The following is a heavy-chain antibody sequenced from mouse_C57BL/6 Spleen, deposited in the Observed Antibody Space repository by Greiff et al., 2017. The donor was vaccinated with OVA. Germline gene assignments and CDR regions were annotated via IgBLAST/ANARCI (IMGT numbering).Heavy chain of an antibody. Sequence: EVKLVESGGDLVKPGGSLKLSCAASGFTFSSYGMSWVRQTPDKRLEWVATISSGGSYTYYPDSVKGRFTISRDNAKNTLYLQMSSLKSEDTAMYYCANNYGSSYEWYFDVWGTGTTVTVSS. CDR1: GFTFSSYG. CDR2: ISSGGSYT. V-gene: IGHV5-6*01. J-gene: IGHJ1*03. D-gene: IGHD1-1*01. CDR3: ANNYGSSYEWYFDV.